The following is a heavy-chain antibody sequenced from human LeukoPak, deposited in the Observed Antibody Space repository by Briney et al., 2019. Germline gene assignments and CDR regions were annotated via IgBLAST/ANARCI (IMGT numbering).Heavy chain of an antibody. Sequence: PSETLSLTCTVSGGSISSYYWSWIRQPPGKGLEWIGYIYYSGSTNYNPSLKSRVTISVDTSKNQFSLKLSSVTAADTAVYYCAREGGDKFDPWGQGTLVTVSS. V-gene: IGHV4-59*01. D-gene: IGHD2-21*02. CDR3: AREGGDKFDP. J-gene: IGHJ5*02. CDR1: GGSISSYY. CDR2: IYYSGST.